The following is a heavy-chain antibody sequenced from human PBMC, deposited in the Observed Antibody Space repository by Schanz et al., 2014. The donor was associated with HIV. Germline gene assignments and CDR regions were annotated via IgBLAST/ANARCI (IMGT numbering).Heavy chain of an antibody. CDR2: ISWNSGSI. J-gene: IGHJ4*02. D-gene: IGHD3-16*01. V-gene: IGHV3-9*01. CDR3: AKDMGGTYGPAWVDY. CDR1: GFTFDDYA. Sequence: EVQLVESGGGLVQPGRSLRLSCEASGFTFDDYAMHWVRQAPGKGLEWVSGISWNSGSIGYADSVKGRFTISRDNAKNSLFLQMNSLRAEDTAFYYCAKDMGGTYGPAWVDYWGQGTLVIVSS.